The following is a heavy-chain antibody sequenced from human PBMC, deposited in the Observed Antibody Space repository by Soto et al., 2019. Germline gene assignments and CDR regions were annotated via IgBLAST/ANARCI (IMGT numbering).Heavy chain of an antibody. CDR1: GFTFSNAW. CDR3: TTAATTVTTIDY. J-gene: IGHJ4*02. V-gene: IGHV3-15*01. D-gene: IGHD4-17*01. CDR2: IKRETDGGTT. Sequence: PGGSLRLSCAASGFTFSNAWMSWVRQTPGKGLEWVGRIKRETDGGTTDYAAPVKGRFNISRDDSRNTLYLQMNNLKTEDTAVYYCTTAATTVTTIDYWGQGTLVTVSS.